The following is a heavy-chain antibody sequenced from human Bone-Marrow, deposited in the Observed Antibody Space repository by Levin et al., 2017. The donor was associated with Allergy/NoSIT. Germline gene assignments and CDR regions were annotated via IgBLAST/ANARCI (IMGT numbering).Heavy chain of an antibody. D-gene: IGHD1-14*01. V-gene: IGHV3-23*01. CDR3: AKGQFARTTPRSLDC. J-gene: IGHJ4*02. CDR2: ISGSSGST. Sequence: PGGSLRLSCAASGFTFSSYAMSWVRQAPGKGLEWVSTISGSSGSTYYADSVKGRFTISRDNSKNTLYLQMNSLRAEDTAVCYCAKGQFARTTPRSLDCWGQGTLVTVSS. CDR1: GFTFSSYA.